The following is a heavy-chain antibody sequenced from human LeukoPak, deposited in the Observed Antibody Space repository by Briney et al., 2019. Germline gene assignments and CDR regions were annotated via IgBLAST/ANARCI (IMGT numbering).Heavy chain of an antibody. D-gene: IGHD2-2*01. V-gene: IGHV3-23*01. CDR2: ISGSGGST. J-gene: IGHJ4*02. CDR3: AKDKDIVVVAYKIDY. Sequence: GGSLRLSCAASGFTFSSYAMSWVRQAPGKGLEWVSAISGSGGSTYYADSVKGRFTISRDNSKNTLYLQMNSLRAEDTAVYYCAKDKDIVVVAYKIDYWGQGTLVTVSS. CDR1: GFTFSSYA.